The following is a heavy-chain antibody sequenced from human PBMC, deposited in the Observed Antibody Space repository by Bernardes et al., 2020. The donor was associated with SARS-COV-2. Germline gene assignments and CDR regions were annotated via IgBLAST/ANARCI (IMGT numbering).Heavy chain of an antibody. CDR1: GFIFSDYS. CDR3: ARLLNGAFNY. J-gene: IGHJ4*02. CDR2: INSDSSQR. V-gene: IGHV3-21*01. Sequence: GGSLRLSCAASGFIFSDYSMGWLRQAPGKGLEWVSSINSDSSQRYYADSMKGRFTFSRDNAKNSLYLQMNSLRVEDTAMYYCARLLNGAFNYWGQGTLVAVSS. D-gene: IGHD2-15*01.